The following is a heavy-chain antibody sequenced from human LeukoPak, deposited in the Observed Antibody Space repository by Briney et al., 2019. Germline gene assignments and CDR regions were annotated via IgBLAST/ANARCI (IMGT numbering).Heavy chain of an antibody. CDR1: GFTFSDYY. D-gene: IGHD5-24*01. J-gene: IGHJ4*02. Sequence: GGSMRLSCPASGFTFSDYYMNWIRQTPGKGLGWVSYISSSGSSIYYTDSVKGRFTISRDNAKNSLYLQMNSLRAEDTAVYYCARGRDGYNWGNDYWGQGTLVTVSS. CDR2: ISSSGSSI. V-gene: IGHV3-11*01. CDR3: ARGRDGYNWGNDY.